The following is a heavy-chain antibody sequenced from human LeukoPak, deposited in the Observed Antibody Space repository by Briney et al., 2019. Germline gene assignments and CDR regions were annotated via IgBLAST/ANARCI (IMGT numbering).Heavy chain of an antibody. D-gene: IGHD2-2*01. V-gene: IGHV4-38-2*02. J-gene: IGHJ6*03. Sequence: SETLSLTCTVSGFSISSGYYWGWIRQPPGKGLEWIGRIYHGGSTYYNPSLKSRVTISVDTSKNQFSLKLSSVTAADTAVYYCAREREEYCSSTSCYYMDVWGKGTTVTVSS. CDR3: AREREEYCSSTSCYYMDV. CDR1: GFSISSGYY. CDR2: IYHGGST.